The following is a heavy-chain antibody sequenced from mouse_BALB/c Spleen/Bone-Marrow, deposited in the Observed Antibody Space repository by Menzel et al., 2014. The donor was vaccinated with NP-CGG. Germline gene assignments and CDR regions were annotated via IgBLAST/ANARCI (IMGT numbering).Heavy chain of an antibody. CDR3: AMYYYGSSLFAY. V-gene: IGHV1-9*01. D-gene: IGHD1-1*01. CDR2: ILPGRGST. CDR1: GYTFSSYW. J-gene: IGHJ3*01. Sequence: QVQLQQPGAELMKPGASVRISCKATGYTFSSYWIEWVKQRPGHGLEWIGEILPGRGSTNYNEKFKGKATFTSDTSSNTAYMQLSSLTSEDTAVYYCAMYYYGSSLFAYWGQGTLVTVSA.